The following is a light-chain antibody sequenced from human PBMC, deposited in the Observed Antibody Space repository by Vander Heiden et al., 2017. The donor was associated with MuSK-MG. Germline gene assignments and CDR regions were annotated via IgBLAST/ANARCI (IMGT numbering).Light chain of an antibody. V-gene: IGKV3-20*01. CDR1: QTVRSSD. J-gene: IGKJ2*01. CDR2: GAS. CDR3: QQDITSHT. Sequence: EIVLTQSPGTLSLSPGERATLSCRASQTVRSSDLAWYQQRPGQAPKLLIYGASSRANGIPDRFRGSGSGTDFTLTSSRREPEDLAVYYGQQDITSHTFGQGTKLEIK.